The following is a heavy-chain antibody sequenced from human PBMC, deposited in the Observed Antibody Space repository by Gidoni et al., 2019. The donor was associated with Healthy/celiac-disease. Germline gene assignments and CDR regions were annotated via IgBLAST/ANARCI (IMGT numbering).Heavy chain of an antibody. CDR2: ISYEGSNK. CDR1: GFTFSSYA. Sequence: QVQLVESGGGVVQPGRSLRLSCAASGFTFSSYAMHWVRQAPGKGLEWVAVISYEGSNKYYADSVKGRFTISRDNSKNTLYLQMNSLRAEDTAVYYCARDLWFGWPYYYYGMDVWGQGTTVTVSS. V-gene: IGHV3-30*01. CDR3: ARDLWFGWPYYYYGMDV. J-gene: IGHJ6*02. D-gene: IGHD3-10*01.